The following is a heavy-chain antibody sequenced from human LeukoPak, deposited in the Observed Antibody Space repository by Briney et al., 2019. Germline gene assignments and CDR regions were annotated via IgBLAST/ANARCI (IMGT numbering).Heavy chain of an antibody. CDR1: GGSFSGYY. Sequence: SETLSLTCAVYGGSFSGYYWSWIRQAPGKGPEWIGEINHSGSTNYNPSLKSRVTISVDTSKNQFSLKLSSVTAADTAVYYCARDVWGNWNDVSYYYMDVWGKGTTVTVSS. J-gene: IGHJ6*03. V-gene: IGHV4-34*01. CDR2: INHSGST. CDR3: ARDVWGNWNDVSYYYMDV. D-gene: IGHD1-20*01.